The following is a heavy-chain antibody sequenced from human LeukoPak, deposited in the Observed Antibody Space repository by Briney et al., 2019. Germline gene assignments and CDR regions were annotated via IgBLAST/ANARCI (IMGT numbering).Heavy chain of an antibody. CDR1: GYTFTSYG. V-gene: IGHV1-18*01. Sequence: ASVKVSCKASGYTFTSYGISWLRQAPGQGLEWMGWISAYNGNTNYAQKLQGRVTMTTDTSTSTAYMELRSLRSDDTAVYYCARVYRDILTGYYTDYWGQGTLVTVSS. D-gene: IGHD3-9*01. CDR2: ISAYNGNT. CDR3: ARVYRDILTGYYTDY. J-gene: IGHJ4*02.